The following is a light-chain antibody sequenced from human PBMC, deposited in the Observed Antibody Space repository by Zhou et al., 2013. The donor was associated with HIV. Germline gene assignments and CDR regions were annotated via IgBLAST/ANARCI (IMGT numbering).Light chain of an antibody. CDR1: QSIGSSN. CDR3: QQYGSSSFT. V-gene: IGKV3-20*01. J-gene: IGKJ3*01. Sequence: EIVMTQSPATLSVSPGERATLSCRASQSIGSSNIAWYQQKPGQAPRLLIYGASNRATGIPDRISGRGSGTDFTPTISRLEPEDFAMYYCQQYGSSSFTFGPGTKVDIK. CDR2: GAS.